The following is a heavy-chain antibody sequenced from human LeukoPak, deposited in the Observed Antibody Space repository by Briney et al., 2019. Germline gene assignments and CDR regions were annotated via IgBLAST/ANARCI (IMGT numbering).Heavy chain of an antibody. CDR1: GLTGSSNF. CDR2: MYSGGST. J-gene: IGHJ6*02. D-gene: IGHD1-1*01. Sequence: GGSLRLSCAASGLTGSSNFMTWVRQAPGKGLEWVSAMYSGGSTFYADSVRGRFNISRDNSKKTMFLQRSSLRVEDAAVYYCASSGTASRGAMDDWGQGTTVTVSS. CDR3: ASSGTASRGAMDD. V-gene: IGHV3-66*01.